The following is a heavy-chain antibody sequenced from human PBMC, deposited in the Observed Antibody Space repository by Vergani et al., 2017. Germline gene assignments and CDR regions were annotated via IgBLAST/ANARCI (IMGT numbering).Heavy chain of an antibody. CDR1: GFTVSSNY. CDR2: IYSGGST. D-gene: IGHD6-13*01. J-gene: IGHJ4*02. Sequence: EVQLVESGGGLVQPGGSLRLSCAASGFTVSSNYMSWVRQAPGKGLDWVSVIYSGGSTYYADSVKGRFTISRDNSKNTLYLQMNSLRAEDTAVYYCARTVKYSSSWSYHFDYWGQGTLVTVSS. V-gene: IGHV3-66*01. CDR3: ARTVKYSSSWSYHFDY.